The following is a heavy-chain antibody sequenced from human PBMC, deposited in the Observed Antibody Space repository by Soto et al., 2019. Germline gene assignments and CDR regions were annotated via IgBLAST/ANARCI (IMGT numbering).Heavy chain of an antibody. V-gene: IGHV3-49*03. J-gene: IGHJ3*02. Sequence: GGSLRLSXTASGFTFGDYAMSWFRQAPGKGLEWVGFIRSKAYGGTTEYAASVKGRFTISRDDSKSIAYLQMNSLKTEDTAVYYCTRVCDILTGRDDAFDIWGQGTMVTVS. CDR2: IRSKAYGGTT. D-gene: IGHD3-9*01. CDR1: GFTFGDYA. CDR3: TRVCDILTGRDDAFDI.